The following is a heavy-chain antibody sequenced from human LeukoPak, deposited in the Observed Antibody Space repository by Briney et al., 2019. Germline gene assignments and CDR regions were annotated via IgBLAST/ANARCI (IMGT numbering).Heavy chain of an antibody. CDR2: IYYSGST. CDR1: GGSISSYY. D-gene: IGHD3-22*01. J-gene: IGHJ6*03. CDR3: TRGSIAYYYMDV. V-gene: IGHV4-59*01. Sequence: SETLSLTCTVSGGSISSYYWSWVRQPPGKGREWIGNIYYSGSTNYNPSLKRRVTISVAPSKTQFSLKLSSVTAADTAVYYCTRGSIAYYYMDVWGKGTTVTISS.